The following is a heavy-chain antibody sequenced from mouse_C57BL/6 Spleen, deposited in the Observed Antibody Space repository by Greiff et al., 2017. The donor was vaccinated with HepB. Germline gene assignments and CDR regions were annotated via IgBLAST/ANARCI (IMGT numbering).Heavy chain of an antibody. CDR2: INYDGSST. D-gene: IGHD2-3*01. J-gene: IGHJ2*01. V-gene: IGHV5-16*01. CDR3: ARSYDGYYQYYFDY. Sequence: EVHLVESEGGLVQPGSSMKLSCTASGFTFSDYYMAWVRQVPEKGLEWVANINYDGSSTYYLDSLKSRFIISRDNAKNILYLQMSSLKSEDTATYYCARSYDGYYQYYFDYWGQGTTLTVSS. CDR1: GFTFSDYY.